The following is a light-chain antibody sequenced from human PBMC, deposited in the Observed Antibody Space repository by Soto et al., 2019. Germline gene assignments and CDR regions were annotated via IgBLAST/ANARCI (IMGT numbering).Light chain of an antibody. V-gene: IGKV1-6*01. Sequence: AIQMTQFPSSLSASVGDRVTITCRASQGIRNELGWYQQKPGKAPKLLIYAASSLQSGVPSRFRGSGSGTDFTLTISSLQSEDFAVYYCQQYDKWPPTFGQGTKVDIK. J-gene: IGKJ1*01. CDR3: QQYDKWPPT. CDR2: AAS. CDR1: QGIRNE.